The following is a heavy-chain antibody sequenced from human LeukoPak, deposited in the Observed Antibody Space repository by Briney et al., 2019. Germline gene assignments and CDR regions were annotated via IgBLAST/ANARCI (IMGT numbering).Heavy chain of an antibody. CDR1: NSTFSG. Sequence: ASVKVSCKASNSTFSGMSWVRQAPGQGLEWMGWINTNTGNPTYAQGFTGRFVFSLDTSVSTAYLQISSLKAEDTAVYYCARDAGGSYYNWFDPWGQGTLVTVSS. D-gene: IGHD1-26*01. J-gene: IGHJ5*02. CDR2: INTNTGNP. V-gene: IGHV7-4-1*02. CDR3: ARDAGGSYYNWFDP.